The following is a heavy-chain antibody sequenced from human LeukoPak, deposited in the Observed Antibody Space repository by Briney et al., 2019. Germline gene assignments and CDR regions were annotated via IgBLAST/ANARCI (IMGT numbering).Heavy chain of an antibody. CDR1: GFTISSSY. D-gene: IGHD4/OR15-4a*01. J-gene: IGHJ4*02. CDR3: ARGARGAYFDY. V-gene: IGHV3-66*01. Sequence: GGSLRLSCAASGFTISSSYMSWVRQVPGKGLEWVSYIYGADTIYYADFVKDRFTISRDSNRNILYLQMNSLRADDTAVYYCARGARGAYFDYWGQGTLVTISS. CDR2: IYGADTI.